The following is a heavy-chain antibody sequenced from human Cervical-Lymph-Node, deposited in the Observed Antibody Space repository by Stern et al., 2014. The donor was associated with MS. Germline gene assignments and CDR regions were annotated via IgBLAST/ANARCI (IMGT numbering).Heavy chain of an antibody. V-gene: IGHV3-73*01. CDR1: GFTFSGAV. J-gene: IGHJ5*02. D-gene: IGHD2-2*01. CDR2: IRSKAKRHAT. Sequence: EVQLVESGGGLVQPGGSLKLSCAASGFTFSGAVLHWVRQASGKGLEWIGRIRSKAKRHATTYAASVEGRFTISRDDSKNTAYLQMNSLKTDDTAVYYCTRTARGCSTTSCLDPWGQGTLVIVS. CDR3: TRTARGCSTTSCLDP.